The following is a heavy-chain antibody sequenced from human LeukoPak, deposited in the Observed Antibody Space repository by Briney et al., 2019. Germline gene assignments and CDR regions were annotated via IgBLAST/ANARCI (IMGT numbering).Heavy chain of an antibody. CDR3: AIHLGGNLFYP. CDR2: IYYSGST. V-gene: IGHV4-31*03. J-gene: IGHJ5*02. CDR1: GGSISSGVYY. Sequence: SQTLSLTCTVSGGSISSGVYYWNWIRQHPGKGLEWIGYIYYSGSTYYNPSLKSRVIISVDTSKNQLSLKLSSVTAAYTAVYYCAIHLGGNLFYPWGQRTLVTVSS.